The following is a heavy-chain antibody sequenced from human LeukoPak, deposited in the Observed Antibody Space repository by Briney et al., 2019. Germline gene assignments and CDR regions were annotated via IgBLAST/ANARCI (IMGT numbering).Heavy chain of an antibody. CDR1: GFTVSSTY. J-gene: IGHJ4*02. Sequence: GGSLRLSCAASGFTVSSTYMSWVRQAPGKGLEWVSVIYSGGSTYYADSVKGRFTISRDNSKNTLYLQMNTLRAEDTAVYYCARARSIYSGSFWYYFDYWGQGTLVTVSS. V-gene: IGHV3-53*01. CDR2: IYSGGST. CDR3: ARARSIYSGSFWYYFDY. D-gene: IGHD1-26*01.